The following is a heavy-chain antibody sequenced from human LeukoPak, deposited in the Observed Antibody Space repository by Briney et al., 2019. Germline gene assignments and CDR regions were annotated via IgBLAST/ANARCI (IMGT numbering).Heavy chain of an antibody. CDR3: ARETGSAVGSTDFDY. J-gene: IGHJ4*02. Sequence: SCKASGYTFTSYYMHWVRQAPGKGLEWVSVMSYDGSNKYYADSVKGRFTISRDNSKNTLYLQMNSLRAEDTAVYYCARETGSAVGSTDFDYWGQGTLVTVSS. D-gene: IGHD4-17*01. CDR2: MSYDGSNK. CDR1: GYTFTSYY. V-gene: IGHV3-30-3*01.